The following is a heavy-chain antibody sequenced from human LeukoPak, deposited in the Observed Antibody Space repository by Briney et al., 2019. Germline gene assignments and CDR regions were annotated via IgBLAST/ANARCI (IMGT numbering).Heavy chain of an antibody. V-gene: IGHV3-21*01. Sequence: PGGSLRLSCAASGFTFNSYSMNWVRQAPGKGLEWVSSISSSSTYIYYADSMKGRFTISRDNAKNSLYLQMNSLSVEDTAVYYCARDQYYDSSGYSNYYYGMDVWGQGTTVTVSS. D-gene: IGHD3-22*01. J-gene: IGHJ6*02. CDR2: ISSSSTYI. CDR3: ARDQYYDSSGYSNYYYGMDV. CDR1: GFTFNSYS.